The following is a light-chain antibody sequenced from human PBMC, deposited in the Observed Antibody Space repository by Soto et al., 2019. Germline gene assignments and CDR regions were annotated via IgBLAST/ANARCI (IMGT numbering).Light chain of an antibody. CDR3: SSYTSSRTRV. Sequence: QSALTQPASVSGSPGQSLTISCTGTSIDVGGYNYVSWYQQHPGKATKLMIYDVSNRTSGVSNRLSGYKSGNTASLTISGLQAEDEADYYCSSYTSSRTRVFGGGTKVTVL. CDR1: SIDVGGYNY. V-gene: IGLV2-14*03. J-gene: IGLJ3*02. CDR2: DVS.